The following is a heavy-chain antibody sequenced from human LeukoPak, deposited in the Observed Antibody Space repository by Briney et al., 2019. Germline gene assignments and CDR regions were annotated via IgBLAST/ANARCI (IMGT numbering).Heavy chain of an antibody. J-gene: IGHJ5*02. CDR1: GFTFSDYY. D-gene: IGHD3-10*01. V-gene: IGHV3-11*06. CDR3: AKEHMLRGVIYWFDP. CDR2: ISSSSSYT. Sequence: PGGSLRLSCEASGFTFSDYYMSWIRQAPGKGLEWVSYISSSSSYTNYADSVKGRFTISRDNSKNTLYLQMNSLRPEDTALYYCAKEHMLRGVIYWFDPWGQGTLVTVSS.